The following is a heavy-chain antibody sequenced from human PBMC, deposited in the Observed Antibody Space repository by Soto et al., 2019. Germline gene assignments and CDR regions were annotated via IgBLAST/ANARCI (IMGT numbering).Heavy chain of an antibody. Sequence: GESLKISCKGSGYRFTNYWLGWVRQMPGKGLEWMVFIYPGDSDTRYSPSFQGQVTISADKSIATAYLHWGGLKAWDTAIYDCARHSRSDRKGFESWGQGSQSTVAS. D-gene: IGHD3-3*01. CDR2: IYPGDSDT. CDR1: GYRFTNYW. J-gene: IGHJ4*02. CDR3: ARHSRSDRKGFES. V-gene: IGHV5-51*01.